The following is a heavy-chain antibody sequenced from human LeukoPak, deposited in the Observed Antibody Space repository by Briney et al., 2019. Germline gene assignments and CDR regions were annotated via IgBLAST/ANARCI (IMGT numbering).Heavy chain of an antibody. CDR3: AREAYYYDSSDQEDAFDI. D-gene: IGHD3-22*01. V-gene: IGHV3-30*02. CDR2: IRYDGSNK. J-gene: IGHJ3*02. Sequence: PGGSLRLSCAASGFTFSSYGMHWIRQAPGKGLEWVAFIRYDGSNKYYADSVKGRFTISRDNSKNSLYLQMNSLRAEDTALYYCAREAYYYDSSDQEDAFDIWGQGTMVTVSS. CDR1: GFTFSSYG.